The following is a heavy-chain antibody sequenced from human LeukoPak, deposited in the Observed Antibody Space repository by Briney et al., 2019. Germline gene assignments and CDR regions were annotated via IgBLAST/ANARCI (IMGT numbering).Heavy chain of an antibody. CDR1: GGSFSGYY. J-gene: IGHJ4*02. CDR2: INHSGST. V-gene: IGHV4-34*01. CDR3: ARDSSTWFEFDY. D-gene: IGHD2-2*01. Sequence: SETLSLTCAVYGGSFSGYYWSWIRQPPGKGLEWIGEINHSGSTNYSPSLKSRVTISVDTSKNQFSLKLTSVTAADTAVYYCARDSSTWFEFDYWGQGTLVTVSS.